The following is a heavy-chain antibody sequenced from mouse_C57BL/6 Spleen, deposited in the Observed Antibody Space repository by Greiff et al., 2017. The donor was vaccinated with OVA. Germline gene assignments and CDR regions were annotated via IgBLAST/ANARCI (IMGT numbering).Heavy chain of an antibody. V-gene: IGHV8-12*01. CDR1: GFSLSTSGMG. CDR2: SYWDDDK. CDR3: ARMTTDGFLAY. Sequence: QVTLKVCGPGILQSSQTLSLTCSFSGFSLSTSGMGVSWIRQPSGKGLEWLAHSYWDDDKCYNPSLKSRLTISKDTSRNQVFLKITSVDTADTATYHCARMTTDGFLAYWGQGTLVTVSA. D-gene: IGHD1-1*01. J-gene: IGHJ3*01.